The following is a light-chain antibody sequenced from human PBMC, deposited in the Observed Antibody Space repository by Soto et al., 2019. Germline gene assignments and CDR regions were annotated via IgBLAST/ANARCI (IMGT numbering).Light chain of an antibody. Sequence: DIPMTQSPSSLSAFVGDRVTITCRASQSISTYLNWYQQKPGNAPRVLIYAASRLESGVPSRFSGSGSGTDFPLTISSLQSEDFAVYYCQQYNNWPPEFTFGPGTKVDIK. CDR2: AAS. CDR3: QQYNNWPPEFT. CDR1: QSISTY. V-gene: IGKV1-39*01. J-gene: IGKJ3*01.